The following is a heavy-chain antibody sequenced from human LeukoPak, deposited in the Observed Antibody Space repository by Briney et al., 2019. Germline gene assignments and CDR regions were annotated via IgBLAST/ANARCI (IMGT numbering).Heavy chain of an antibody. D-gene: IGHD6-13*01. Sequence: PSETLSLTCAVSGYSISSGYYWGWIRQPPGKGLEWVGSIYHSGSTYYNPSLKSRVTMSVDTSKNQFSLKLSSVPAADTAVYYCARKQQLQRGGAFDIWGQGTMVTVSS. J-gene: IGHJ3*02. CDR1: GYSISSGYY. CDR3: ARKQQLQRGGAFDI. V-gene: IGHV4-38-2*01. CDR2: IYHSGST.